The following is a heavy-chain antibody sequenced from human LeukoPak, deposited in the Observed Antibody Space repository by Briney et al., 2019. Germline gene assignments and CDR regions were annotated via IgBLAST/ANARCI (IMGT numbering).Heavy chain of an antibody. CDR2: ISERGVIT. V-gene: IGHV3-23*01. J-gene: IGHJ3*02. CDR3: AKDAPGAGGYDI. CDR1: GFTFSSYA. D-gene: IGHD2-8*02. Sequence: GGSLSLSCAASGFTFSSYAMSWVRQAPGKGLEWVSTISERGVITYYADSVKGRFTISRDNSKNTLYLQMNSLRAEDTAVYYCAKDAPGAGGYDIWGQGTMVTVSS.